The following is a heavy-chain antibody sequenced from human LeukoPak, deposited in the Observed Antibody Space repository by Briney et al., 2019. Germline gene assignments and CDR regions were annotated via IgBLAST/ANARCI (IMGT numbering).Heavy chain of an antibody. Sequence: PGGPLRLSCAASGFTFSDYYMSWIRQAPGKGLEWVSYISSSGSTIYYADSVKGRFTISRDNAKNSLYLQMNSLRAEDTAVYYCAQPSTQSHYYYMDVWGKGTTVTVSS. CDR3: AQPSTQSHYYYMDV. V-gene: IGHV3-11*01. CDR2: ISSSGSTI. D-gene: IGHD2-2*01. J-gene: IGHJ6*03. CDR1: GFTFSDYY.